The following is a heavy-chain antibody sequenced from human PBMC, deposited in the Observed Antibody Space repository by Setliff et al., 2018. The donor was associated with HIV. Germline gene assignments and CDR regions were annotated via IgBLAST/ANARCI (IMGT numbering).Heavy chain of an antibody. D-gene: IGHD6-19*01. CDR1: GASVSSGGHY. CDR3: ANFLNSGGWNPGYFEY. Sequence: TSETLSLTCTVSGASVSSGGHYWSWIRQHPEKGLEWIGYIYYSEKTNYNPSLKSRVSISVDTSKNQFSLKLSSVTAADTAVYYCANFLNSGGWNPGYFEYWGQGTQVTVSS. J-gene: IGHJ1*01. V-gene: IGHV4-31*03. CDR2: IYYSEKT.